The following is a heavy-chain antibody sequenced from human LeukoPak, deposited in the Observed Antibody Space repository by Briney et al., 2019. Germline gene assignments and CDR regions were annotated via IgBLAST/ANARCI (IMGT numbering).Heavy chain of an antibody. J-gene: IGHJ4*02. V-gene: IGHV3-23*01. CDR3: AKVPMVRGVISFDY. CDR1: GFTFSSYA. Sequence: AGVSLRLSCAASGFTFSSYAMSWLRQAPGKGLEGVSAISGSGGSTYYADSVKGRFTISRDNSKNTLYLQMNSLRAEDTAVYYCAKVPMVRGVISFDYWGQGTLVTVSS. CDR2: ISGSGGST. D-gene: IGHD3-10*01.